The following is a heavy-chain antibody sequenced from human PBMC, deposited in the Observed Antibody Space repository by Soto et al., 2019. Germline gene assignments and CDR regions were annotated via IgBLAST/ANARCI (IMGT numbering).Heavy chain of an antibody. CDR1: GFTFSSHA. CDR3: AKSDSSGWYHHFQH. V-gene: IGHV3-23*01. Sequence: GSLRLSCAASGFTFSSHAMSWVRQAPGKGLEWVSAISDSRGTSYYTDSVKGRFTISRDSSKNTLYLQMNSLRAEDTAVYYCAKSDSSGWYHHFQHWGQGTPVTVSS. J-gene: IGHJ1*01. D-gene: IGHD6-19*01. CDR2: ISDSRGTS.